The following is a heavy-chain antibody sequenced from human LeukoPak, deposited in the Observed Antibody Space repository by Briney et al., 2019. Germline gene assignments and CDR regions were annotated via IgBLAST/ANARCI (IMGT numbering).Heavy chain of an antibody. CDR3: ARTYYGSGSYYFDY. V-gene: IGHV3-48*03. CDR1: GFTFSSYE. J-gene: IGHJ4*02. Sequence: GGSLRLSCAASGFTFSSYEMNWVRQAPGKGLEWVSYISRSAGTIYYEDSVKGRFTIPRDNAKNSLYLQMNSLRAEDTAVYYCARTYYGSGSYYFDYWGQGTLVTVSS. D-gene: IGHD3-10*01. CDR2: ISRSAGTI.